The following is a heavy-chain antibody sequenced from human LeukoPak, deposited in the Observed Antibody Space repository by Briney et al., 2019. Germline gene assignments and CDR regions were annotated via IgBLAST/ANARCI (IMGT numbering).Heavy chain of an antibody. Sequence: PGGSLRLSCAASGFTFSSYWMHWVRQGPGEGLVWVSCVNGDGSITKYADSVKGRFTISRDNAKNTLYLQMHSLGAGDTAVYYCARVAYYYDSSGYSPYYFDYWGQGTLVTVSS. D-gene: IGHD3-22*01. CDR2: VNGDGSIT. CDR1: GFTFSSYW. V-gene: IGHV3-74*03. CDR3: ARVAYYYDSSGYSPYYFDY. J-gene: IGHJ4*02.